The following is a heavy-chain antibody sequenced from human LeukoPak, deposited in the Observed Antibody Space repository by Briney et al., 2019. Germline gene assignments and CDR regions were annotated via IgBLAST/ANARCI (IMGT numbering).Heavy chain of an antibody. D-gene: IGHD6-13*01. CDR1: GGSIRSYY. J-gene: IGHJ5*02. Sequence: SETLSLTCTVSGGSIRSYYWSWIRQPPGKGLEWIGYIYYSGSTIYNPSLKSRVTISLDTSKNQSSLKLSSVTAADTAVYYCARAYSSSWYFNWFDPWGQGTLVTVSS. V-gene: IGHV4-59*08. CDR2: IYYSGST. CDR3: ARAYSSSWYFNWFDP.